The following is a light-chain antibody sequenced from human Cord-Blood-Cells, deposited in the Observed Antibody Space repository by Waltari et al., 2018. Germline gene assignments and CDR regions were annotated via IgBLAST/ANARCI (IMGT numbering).Light chain of an antibody. Sequence: IVMTQSPLSLPVTPEEPASISCRSSQSLLHSNGYNYLDWYLQKPGQSPQLLIYLGSNRASGVPDRFSGSVSGTDFTLKISRVEAEDVGVYYCMQALQTPYTFGQGTKLEIK. V-gene: IGKV2-28*01. CDR1: QSLLHSNGYNY. CDR2: LGS. J-gene: IGKJ2*01. CDR3: MQALQTPYT.